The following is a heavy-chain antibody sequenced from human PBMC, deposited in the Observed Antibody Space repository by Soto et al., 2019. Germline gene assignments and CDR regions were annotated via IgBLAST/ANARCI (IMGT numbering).Heavy chain of an antibody. CDR2: IYKSATT. V-gene: IGHV4-30-4*01. CDR1: GDSISNLDYF. D-gene: IGHD7-27*01. J-gene: IGHJ5*01. CDR3: ARGRYCLTGRCFPNWFDS. Sequence: SETLSLTCSVSGDSISNLDYFWAWIRQPPGQALEYIGYIYKSATTYYNPSFESRVAISVETSKSQFSLNVTSVTAADTAVYFCARGRYCLTGRCFPNWFDSWGQGALVTVSS.